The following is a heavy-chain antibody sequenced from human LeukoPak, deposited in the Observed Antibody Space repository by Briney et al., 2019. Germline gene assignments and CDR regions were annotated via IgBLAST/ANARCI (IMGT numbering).Heavy chain of an antibody. CDR1: GGSISSYY. V-gene: IGHV4-59*12. Sequence: SETLSLTCTVSGGSISSYYWSWIRQPPGKGLEWIGYIYYSGSTNYNPSLKSRVTISVDTSKNQFSLRLSSVTAADTAVYYCARTPVRGVIGTPYWGQGTLVTVSS. J-gene: IGHJ4*02. CDR3: ARTPVRGVIGTPY. CDR2: IYYSGST. D-gene: IGHD3-10*01.